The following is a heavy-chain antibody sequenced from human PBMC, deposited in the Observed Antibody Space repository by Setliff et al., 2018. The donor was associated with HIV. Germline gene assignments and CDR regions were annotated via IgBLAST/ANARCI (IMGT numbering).Heavy chain of an antibody. V-gene: IGHV1-2*02. J-gene: IGHJ6*03. D-gene: IGHD3-3*01. CDR2: INPNSGGT. CDR1: GYTFTGYY. Sequence: RASVKVSCKASGYTFTGYYMHWVRQAPGQGLEWMGWINPNSGGTTYAQKFQGRVTITADKSTSTAYMELSSLRSEDTAVYYCARGVQSPPHYSYYYMDVWGEGTMVTVSS. CDR3: ARGVQSPPHYSYYYMDV.